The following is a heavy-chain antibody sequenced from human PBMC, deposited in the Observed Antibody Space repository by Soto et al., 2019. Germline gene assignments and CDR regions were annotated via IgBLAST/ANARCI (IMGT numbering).Heavy chain of an antibody. CDR1: GDSISSYY. J-gene: IGHJ5*02. D-gene: IGHD5-12*01. CDR3: ASGWKVATIGWFDP. Sequence: SETLSLTCTVSGDSISSYYWSWIRQPPGKGLEWIGYIFHTGSANYNPSLKSRVTISIDTSKNQFSLRLSSVTAADTAVYYCASGWKVATIGWFDPWGQGTLVTLSS. V-gene: IGHV4-59*08. CDR2: IFHTGSA.